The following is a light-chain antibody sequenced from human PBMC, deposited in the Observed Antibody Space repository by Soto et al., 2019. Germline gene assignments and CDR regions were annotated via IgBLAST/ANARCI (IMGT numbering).Light chain of an antibody. J-gene: IGLJ1*01. CDR1: SSNIGSNT. CDR3: SAWDNSLSGYV. V-gene: IGLV1-44*01. Sequence: QSVLTQPLSVSASPGQRVTISCSGGSSNIGSNTVAWCQHLPGTAPPRLIFTAGQRPSGVPGRFSGSKSGTSASLAISGLQSEDEGDYYCSAWDNSLSGYVFGPGTKLTVL. CDR2: TAG.